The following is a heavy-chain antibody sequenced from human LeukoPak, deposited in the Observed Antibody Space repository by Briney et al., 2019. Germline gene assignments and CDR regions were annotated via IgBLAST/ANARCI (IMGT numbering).Heavy chain of an antibody. V-gene: IGHV3-30*18. D-gene: IGHD6-25*01. CDR3: AKDRSSGWTFDY. J-gene: IGHJ4*02. Sequence: GGSLRLSCAASGFTFSSHGIHWVRQAPGKGLEWVALISYDGSSKYYADSVKGRFTISRDNSKSTLYLQMNSLRAEDTAVYYCAKDRSSGWTFDYWGQGTLVTVSS. CDR1: GFTFSSHG. CDR2: ISYDGSSK.